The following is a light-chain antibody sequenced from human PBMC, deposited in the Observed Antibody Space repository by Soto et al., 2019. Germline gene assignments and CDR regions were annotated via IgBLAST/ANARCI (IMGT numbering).Light chain of an antibody. J-gene: IGKJ3*01. Sequence: EIVLTQSPGTLSLSPGERATLNCRASQSVRSSYLAWYQQQPGQAPRLLIHGASRRATGIPDRFSGSGSGTDFTLTINRLESEDFAVYYCQQYGSSLFTFGPGTKVDFK. V-gene: IGKV3-20*01. CDR3: QQYGSSLFT. CDR2: GAS. CDR1: QSVRSSY.